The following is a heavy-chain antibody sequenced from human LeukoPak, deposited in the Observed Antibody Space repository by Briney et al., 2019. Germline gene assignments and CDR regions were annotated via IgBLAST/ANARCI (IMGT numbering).Heavy chain of an antibody. Sequence: GGSLRLSCAASGFSLSSYALTWVRQAPGKVLEWVSAISGSGGSTYYADSVKGRLTISRDNSKSTLYLQMNSLRAEDTAVYYCAKDHGSWPYYLAYWGQGTLVTVSS. CDR2: ISGSGGST. J-gene: IGHJ4*02. CDR3: AKDHGSWPYYLAY. D-gene: IGHD6-13*01. CDR1: GFSLSSYA. V-gene: IGHV3-23*01.